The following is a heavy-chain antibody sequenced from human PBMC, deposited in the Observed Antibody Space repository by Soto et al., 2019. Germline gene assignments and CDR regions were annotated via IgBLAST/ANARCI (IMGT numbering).Heavy chain of an antibody. CDR3: VSNCSTNKCPFEY. CDR1: GGSISSCGSY. D-gene: IGHD2-8*01. J-gene: IGHJ4*02. Sequence: SETLSRSCTVSGGSISSCGSYWGWIRQSPVKVLEWIGYIYYSGNTILNPSLRSRATFSVNTSKKQFPLKLSSVTAAAPAVYYCVSNCSTNKCPFEYWGQGSLVNVSS. CDR2: IYYSGNT. V-gene: IGHV4-30-4*01.